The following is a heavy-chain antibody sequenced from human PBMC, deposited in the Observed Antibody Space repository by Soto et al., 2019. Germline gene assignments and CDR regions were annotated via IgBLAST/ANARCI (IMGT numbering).Heavy chain of an antibody. J-gene: IGHJ3*02. CDR2: IYYSGT. Sequence: HVQLQESGPGLVKPSETLSLTCSVSGGSISSYYWSWIRQPPGKGLEWIAYIYYSGTSYNPSLKSRVSISLDTPKNQFSLKLSSVTAADTAVYYCARTYDGSGPNSGGYGFDIWGQGTLVTVSS. V-gene: IGHV4-59*01. CDR3: ARTYDGSGPNSGGYGFDI. CDR1: GGSISSYY. D-gene: IGHD3-22*01.